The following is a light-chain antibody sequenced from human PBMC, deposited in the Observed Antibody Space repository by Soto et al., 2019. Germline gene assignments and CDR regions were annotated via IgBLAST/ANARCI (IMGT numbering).Light chain of an antibody. J-gene: IGLJ2*01. CDR3: SLSYSGVRV. Sequence: QAVVTQEPSLTVSPGGTVTLTCASSTGAVATGHYPYWFQQKPGQAPRKLIYDTNNRHSWTPGRFSGSLLGGKAALTLSAALPEDEADYHCSLSYSGVRVFGGGTKLTVL. CDR2: DTN. V-gene: IGLV7-46*01. CDR1: TGAVATGHY.